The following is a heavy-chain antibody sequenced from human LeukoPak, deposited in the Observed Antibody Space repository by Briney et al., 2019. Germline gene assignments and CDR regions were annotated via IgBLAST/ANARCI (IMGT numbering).Heavy chain of an antibody. V-gene: IGHV1-18*01. CDR3: ARGEMATARCQAGAFDV. J-gene: IGHJ3*01. Sequence: GASVKVSCKASGYTFTSYGISWVRQAPGQGLEWMGWISAYDGNTNYAQKLQGRVTMTTDTSTSTAYMELRSLRSDDTAVYYCARGEMATARCQAGAFDVWGQGTMVTVSS. D-gene: IGHD5-24*01. CDR2: ISAYDGNT. CDR1: GYTFTSYG.